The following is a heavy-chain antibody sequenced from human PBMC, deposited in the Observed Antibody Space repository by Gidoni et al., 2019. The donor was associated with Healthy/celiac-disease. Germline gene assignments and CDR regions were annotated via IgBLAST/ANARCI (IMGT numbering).Heavy chain of an antibody. CDR1: GFTFSSYA. CDR3: AKVQGGIMITFVAFDI. V-gene: IGHV3-23*01. J-gene: IGHJ3*02. CDR2: ISGSGGIT. Sequence: EVQLLESGGGLVQPGGSLRLYCAASGFTFSSYAMSWVRQAPGKGLEWVSAISGSGGITYYADSVKGRFTISRDNSKNTLYLQMNSLRAEDTAVYYCAKVQGGIMITFVAFDIWGQGTMVTVSS. D-gene: IGHD3-16*01.